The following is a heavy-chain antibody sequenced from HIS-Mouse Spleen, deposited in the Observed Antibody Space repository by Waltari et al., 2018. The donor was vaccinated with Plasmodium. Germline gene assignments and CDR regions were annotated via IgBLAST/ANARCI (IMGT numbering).Heavy chain of an antibody. CDR1: GYTFTGYY. V-gene: IGHV1-2*02. CDR3: ARDLSEQLVLDY. D-gene: IGHD6-6*01. Sequence: QVQLVQSGAEVKKPGASVKVSCKASGYTFTGYYMHWVRQAPGQGLEWMGWINPKSGGTNYAQKFQGRVTMTRETSIRTADMEWSRLRSDYKAVYYCARDLSEQLVLDYWGQGTLVTVSS. CDR2: INPKSGGT. J-gene: IGHJ4*02.